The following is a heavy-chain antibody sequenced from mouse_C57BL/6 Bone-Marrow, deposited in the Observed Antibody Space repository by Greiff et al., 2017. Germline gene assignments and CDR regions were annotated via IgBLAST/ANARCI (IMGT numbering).Heavy chain of an antibody. Sequence: QVQLQQPGAELVMPGASVKLSCKASGYTFTSYWMHWVKQRPGQGLEWIGVIDPSGSDTNYNQKFKGETKLTVDKSSSTAYMHVSSLTSEDSAVYYGTRDCSNRYDVDYWGQGTTLTVSA. J-gene: IGHJ2*01. V-gene: IGHV1-69*01. D-gene: IGHD2-5*01. CDR3: TRDCSNRYDVDY. CDR2: IDPSGSDT. CDR1: GYTFTSYW.